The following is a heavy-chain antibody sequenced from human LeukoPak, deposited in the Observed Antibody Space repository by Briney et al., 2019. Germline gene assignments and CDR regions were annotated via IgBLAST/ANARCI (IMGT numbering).Heavy chain of an antibody. CDR3: ANGNRCTSPNCLGYYYFYMDV. Sequence: GGSLRLSCAGSGFTFSSYAMNWVRQAPGRGMEWVSGFSGSGGTTYYADSVKGRFTISRDNSKNTLYLQMNSLRAEDTAVYYCANGNRCTSPNCLGYYYFYMDVWGKGTTVTVSS. CDR1: GFTFSSYA. V-gene: IGHV3-23*01. J-gene: IGHJ6*03. D-gene: IGHD2-8*01. CDR2: FSGSGGTT.